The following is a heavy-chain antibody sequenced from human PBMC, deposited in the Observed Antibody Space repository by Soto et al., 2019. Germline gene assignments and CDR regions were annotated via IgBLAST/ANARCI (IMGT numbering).Heavy chain of an antibody. D-gene: IGHD4-17*01. J-gene: IGHJ4*02. CDR1: GGSISSYY. CDR3: ARVYGDYDNYFDY. Sequence: SQTMSLTCTVFGGSISSYYWSWIRQPPGKGLEWIGYIYYSGSTNYSPSLKSRVTISIDTSKNQFSLKLSSVTAADTAVYYSARVYGDYDNYFDYWGQGTLVTVSS. V-gene: IGHV4-59*01. CDR2: IYYSGST.